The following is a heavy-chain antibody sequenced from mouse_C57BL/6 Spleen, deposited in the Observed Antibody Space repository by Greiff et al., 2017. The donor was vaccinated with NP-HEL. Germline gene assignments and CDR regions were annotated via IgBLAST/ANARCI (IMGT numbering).Heavy chain of an antibody. D-gene: IGHD2-3*01. Sequence: VKLVESGAELVMPGASVKLSCKASGYTFTSYWMHWVKQRPGQGLEWIGEIDPSDSYTNYNQKFKGKSTLTVDKSSSTAYMQLSSLTSEDSAVYYCARSGDGYYVSDYWGQGTTLTVSS. CDR2: IDPSDSYT. CDR3: ARSGDGYYVSDY. J-gene: IGHJ2*01. V-gene: IGHV1-69*01. CDR1: GYTFTSYW.